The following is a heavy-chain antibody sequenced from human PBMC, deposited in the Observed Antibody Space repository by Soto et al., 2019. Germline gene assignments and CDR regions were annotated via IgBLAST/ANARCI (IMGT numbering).Heavy chain of an antibody. D-gene: IGHD2-21*02. CDR1: VFTCSAYA. CDR2: ISYDGRET. V-gene: IGHV3-30-3*01. Sequence: WWSLRLSCSASVFTCSAYAFHWFRQAPGKGLEWLSVISYDGRETHYADSVEGRFIISRDSSKKTAYLQMNSLRGDDTAVYFCATDPVAVTGSFIDSWGQGTLVTVSS. CDR3: ATDPVAVTGSFIDS. J-gene: IGHJ4*02.